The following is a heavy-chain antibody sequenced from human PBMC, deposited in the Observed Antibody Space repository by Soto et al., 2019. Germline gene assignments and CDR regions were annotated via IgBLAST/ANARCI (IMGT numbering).Heavy chain of an antibody. CDR3: ARLVYDTRLNYMYFDF. D-gene: IGHD3-10*01. Sequence: KSSETLSLTCAVFGVSLTSGNWWTWVRQSPQRGLEYIGEIFHDGTANYYPSFERRVAMSVDTSRNQFSLKLTSVTAADTAVYFCARLVYDTRLNYMYFDFWGPGTLVTVSS. J-gene: IGHJ4*02. V-gene: IGHV4-4*02. CDR2: IFHDGTA. CDR1: GVSLTSGNW.